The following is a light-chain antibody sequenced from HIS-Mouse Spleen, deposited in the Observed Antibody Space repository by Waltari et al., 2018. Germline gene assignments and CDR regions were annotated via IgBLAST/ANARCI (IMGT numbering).Light chain of an antibody. CDR2: EDS. V-gene: IGLV3-10*01. CDR3: YSTDSSGNHRV. CDR1: ALPNKY. J-gene: IGLJ2*01. Sequence: SYELTQPPSVSVSPGQTARITCSGAALPNKYAYWYQQKSGQAPVLVIYEDSKRPPGIPERFSGSSSGTMATLTISGAQVEDEADYYCYSTDSSGNHRVFGGGTKLTVL.